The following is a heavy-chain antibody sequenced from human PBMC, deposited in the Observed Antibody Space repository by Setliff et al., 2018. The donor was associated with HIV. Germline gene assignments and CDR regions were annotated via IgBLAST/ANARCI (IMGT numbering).Heavy chain of an antibody. J-gene: IGHJ6*03. D-gene: IGHD3-10*01. CDR3: ARDGGYYYYMDV. Sequence: RASVKVSCKTSGYSFIRNGISWVRQAPGQGLEWMGWISAYNGNTNYAQKLQGRVTMTTDTSTNTAYMELKSLRSDDTAVYYCARDGGYYYYMDVWGKGTTVTVSS. V-gene: IGHV1-18*01. CDR2: ISAYNGNT. CDR1: GYSFIRNG.